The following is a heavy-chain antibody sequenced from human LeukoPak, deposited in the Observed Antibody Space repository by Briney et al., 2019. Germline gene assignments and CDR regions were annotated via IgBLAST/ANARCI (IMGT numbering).Heavy chain of an antibody. CDR3: AKDGADWWFGEQWTYYFDY. J-gene: IGHJ4*02. V-gene: IGHV3-15*01. Sequence: GGSLRLSCAASGFTFSNAWMSWVRQAPGKGLEWVGRIKSKTDGGTTDYAAPVKGRFTISRDNSKNTLYLQMNSLRAEDTAVYYCAKDGADWWFGEQWTYYFDYWGQGTLVTVSS. D-gene: IGHD3-10*01. CDR2: IKSKTDGGTT. CDR1: GFTFSNAW.